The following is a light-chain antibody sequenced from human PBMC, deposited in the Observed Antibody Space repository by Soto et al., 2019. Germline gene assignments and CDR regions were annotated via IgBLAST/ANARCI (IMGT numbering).Light chain of an antibody. CDR1: QSLVHNNGNTY. V-gene: IGKV2-30*02. CDR3: MQGTHWPRT. CDR2: KVS. J-gene: IGKJ1*01. Sequence: DVVMTQSPLSLPVTLGQPASISCRSTQSLVHNNGNTYLIWFHQRPGQSPRRLIYKVSIRDSGVQDRFSGSGSATDFTLKISRVEADDVGVYYCMQGTHWPRTFGQGTKVEIK.